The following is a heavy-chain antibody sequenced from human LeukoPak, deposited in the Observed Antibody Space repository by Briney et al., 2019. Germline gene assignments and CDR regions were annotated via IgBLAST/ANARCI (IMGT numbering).Heavy chain of an antibody. CDR3: AKSGGFFDT. Sequence: PGGSLRLSCAVSGFTFTNYWTTWVRQAPGKGLEWVANIEQDGSDKYYVDSVVGRFTISRDNAQNLLYLHMNSLRAEDTGVYYCAKSGGFFDTWGQGTLVTVSS. CDR1: GFTFTNYW. J-gene: IGHJ4*02. V-gene: IGHV3-7*01. CDR2: IEQDGSDK. D-gene: IGHD1-26*01.